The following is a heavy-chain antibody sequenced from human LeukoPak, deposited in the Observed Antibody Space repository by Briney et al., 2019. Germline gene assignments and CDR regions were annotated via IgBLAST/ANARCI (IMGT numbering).Heavy chain of an antibody. J-gene: IGHJ6*03. CDR1: GGSISSGDYY. Sequence: PSQTLSLTCTVPGGSISSGDYYWSWIRQPPGKGLEWIGYIYYSGSTYYNPSLKSRVTISVDTSKNQFSLKLSSVTAADTAVYYCARARTTTPNYYYYYYMDVWGKGTTVTVSS. D-gene: IGHD4-11*01. CDR2: IYYSGST. V-gene: IGHV4-30-4*08. CDR3: ARARTTTPNYYYYYYMDV.